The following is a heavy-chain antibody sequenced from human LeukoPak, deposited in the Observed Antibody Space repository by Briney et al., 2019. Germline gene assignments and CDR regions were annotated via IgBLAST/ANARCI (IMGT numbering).Heavy chain of an antibody. J-gene: IGHJ4*02. CDR1: GFTFSSYG. Sequence: HPGGSLRLSCAASGFTFSSYGMHWVRQAPGKGLEWVAVISYDGSNKYYADSVKGRFTISRDNSKNALYLQMNSLRAEDTAVYYCGRYFDYWGQGTLVTVSS. CDR2: ISYDGSNK. V-gene: IGHV3-30*03. CDR3: GRYFDY.